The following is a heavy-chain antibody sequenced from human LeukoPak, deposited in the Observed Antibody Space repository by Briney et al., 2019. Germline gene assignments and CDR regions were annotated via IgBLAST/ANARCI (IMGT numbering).Heavy chain of an antibody. V-gene: IGHV4-34*01. CDR2: INHSGST. CDR3: ARDGRIAAAGMNPYYYYYGMDA. Sequence: SETLSLTCAVYGGSFSGYYWSWIRQPPGKGLEWIGEINHSGSTNYNPSLKSRVTISVDTSKNQFSLKLSSVTAADTAVYYCARDGRIAAAGMNPYYYYYGMDAWGQGTTVTVSS. CDR1: GGSFSGYY. J-gene: IGHJ6*02. D-gene: IGHD6-13*01.